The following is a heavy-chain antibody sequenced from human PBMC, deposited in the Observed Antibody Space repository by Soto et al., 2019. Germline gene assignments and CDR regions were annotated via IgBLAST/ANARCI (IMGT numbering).Heavy chain of an antibody. CDR1: GFTFSSYS. V-gene: IGHV3-48*01. Sequence: GGSLRLSCAASGFTFSSYSMNWVRQAPGKGLEWVSYISSSSSTIYYADSVKGRFTISRDNAKNSLYLQMNSLSAEDTAVYYCARPLRYGDLDYWGQGTLVTVSS. CDR2: ISSSSSTI. J-gene: IGHJ4*02. CDR3: ARPLRYGDLDY. D-gene: IGHD4-17*01.